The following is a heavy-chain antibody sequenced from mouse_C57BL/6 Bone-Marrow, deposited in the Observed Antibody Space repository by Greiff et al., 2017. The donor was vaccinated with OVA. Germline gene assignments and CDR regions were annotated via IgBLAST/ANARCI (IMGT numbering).Heavy chain of an antibody. CDR1: GYTFTDYY. CDR2: INPNNGGT. V-gene: IGHV1-26*01. CDR3: AREGTKATRDY. J-gene: IGHJ2*01. D-gene: IGHD2-12*01. Sequence: EVQLQQSGPELVKPGASVKISCKASGYTFTDYYMNWVKQSHGKSLAWIGDINPNNGGTSYNQKFKGKATLTVDKSSSTAYMELRSLTSEDSAVYYCAREGTKATRDYLGQGTTLTVSS.